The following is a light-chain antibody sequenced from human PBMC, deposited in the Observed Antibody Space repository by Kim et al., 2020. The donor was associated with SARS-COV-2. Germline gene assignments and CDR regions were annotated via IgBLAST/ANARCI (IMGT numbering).Light chain of an antibody. V-gene: IGLV3-21*04. Sequence: APGKRARIPCGAKNIESKSVHWYQQKPGPAPVLVIYSASDRPSGIPGRFSGSNSGKTATLTISRVAAGDEADYYCQLWDSSSDHYVFGSGTKVTVL. CDR2: SAS. J-gene: IGLJ1*01. CDR3: QLWDSSSDHYV. CDR1: NIESKS.